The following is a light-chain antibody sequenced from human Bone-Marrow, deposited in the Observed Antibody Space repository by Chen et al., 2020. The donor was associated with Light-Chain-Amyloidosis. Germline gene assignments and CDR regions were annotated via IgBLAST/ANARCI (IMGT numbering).Light chain of an antibody. V-gene: IGLV3-25*03. CDR1: GLPKQS. Sequence: SYELTQPPSVSVSPGQTARLSCSGDGLPKQSAYWYQQKPAQAPVFVIYNDSERPSGIPERFSGSRSGTTVTLTISGVQEEDEADYYCQSADNTDTRYGRFGGGTKLTVL. CDR2: NDS. CDR3: QSADNTDTRYGR. J-gene: IGLJ2*01.